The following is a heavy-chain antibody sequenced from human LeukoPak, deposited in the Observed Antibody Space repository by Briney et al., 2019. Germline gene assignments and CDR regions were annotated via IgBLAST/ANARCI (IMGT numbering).Heavy chain of an antibody. CDR1: GGSVSDSS. D-gene: IGHD3-10*01. CDR3: AQGAYGFGKKHTYYYIEV. V-gene: IGHV4-4*07. CDR2: IFGSGGS. J-gene: IGHJ6*03. Sequence: SETLSLTCSVSGGSVSDSSWSWIRPPAGKGLEWIGRIFGSGGSNYNPSLKSRVTTSVDTSKSQFSLKLTSLTAADTALYFCAQGAYGFGKKHTYYYIEVWGKGTTVTVSS.